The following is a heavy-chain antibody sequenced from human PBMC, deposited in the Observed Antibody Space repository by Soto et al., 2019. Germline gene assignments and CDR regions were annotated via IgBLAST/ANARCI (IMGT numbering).Heavy chain of an antibody. Sequence: SGPTLVNPTQTLTLTCTFSGFSLGTSGVGVGWIRQPPGKALGWLAFIYWNDDKRYSPSLKSRLTITKDTSKNQVVLTMTNMDPVDTGTYYCANRERYNCYDGGWFDPWGQGTLVTVSS. CDR3: ANRERYNCYDGGWFDP. CDR1: GFSLGTSGVG. V-gene: IGHV2-5*01. J-gene: IGHJ5*02. D-gene: IGHD1-20*01. CDR2: IYWNDDK.